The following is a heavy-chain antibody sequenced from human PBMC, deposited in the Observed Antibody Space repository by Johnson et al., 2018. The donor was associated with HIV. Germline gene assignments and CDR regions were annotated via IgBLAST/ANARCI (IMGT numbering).Heavy chain of an antibody. CDR3: ARDRSTPQPYYYDSSGYRGYSAFDI. CDR1: GFTFDDYG. Sequence: EVQLVESGGGVVRPGGSLRLSCAASGFTFDDYGMTWVRQAPGKGLEWVSGINWNGGSTGYADSVKGRFTISRDDAKNSLYLQMNSLRAEDTAVYYCARDRSTPQPYYYDSSGYRGYSAFDIWGQGTMVTVSP. J-gene: IGHJ3*02. CDR2: INWNGGST. D-gene: IGHD3-22*01. V-gene: IGHV3-20*04.